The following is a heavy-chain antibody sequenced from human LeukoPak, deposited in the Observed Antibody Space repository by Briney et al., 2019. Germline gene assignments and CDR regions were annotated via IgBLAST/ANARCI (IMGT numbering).Heavy chain of an antibody. Sequence: GGSLRLSCAASGFTFSSYAMNWVRQAPGKGLEWVSGTSGSGSSTYYADSVKGRFTISRDNSKNTLSLQMNSLRAEDTAVYYCAXGLSGTYFALDYWGQGTRVTVSS. CDR2: TSGSGSST. CDR1: GFTFSSYA. J-gene: IGHJ4*02. D-gene: IGHD3-10*01. V-gene: IGHV3-23*01. CDR3: AXGLSGTYFALDY.